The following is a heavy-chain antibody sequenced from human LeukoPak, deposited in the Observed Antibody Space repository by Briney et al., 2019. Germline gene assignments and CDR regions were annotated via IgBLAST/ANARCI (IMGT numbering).Heavy chain of an antibody. CDR1: GFTFSSYA. V-gene: IGHV3-23*01. J-gene: IGHJ4*02. D-gene: IGHD3-9*01. CDR2: ISGSGGST. CDR3: AKEGYYDILTGYYAFDY. Sequence: GGSLRLSCAASGFTFSSYAMSWVRQAPGKGLEWVSAISGSGGSTYYADSVKGRFTISRDNSKNTLYLQMNSLRAEDTAVYYCAKEGYYDILTGYYAFDYWGQGTLVTVSS.